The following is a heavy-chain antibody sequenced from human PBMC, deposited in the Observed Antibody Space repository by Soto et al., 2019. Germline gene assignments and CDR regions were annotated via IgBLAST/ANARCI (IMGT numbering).Heavy chain of an antibody. CDR1: GFTFSSYS. D-gene: IGHD3-10*01. CDR3: ARAGSPAGYYYYYYMDV. Sequence: GGSLRLSCAASGFTFSSYSMNWVRQAPGKGLEWVSSISSSSSYIYYADSVKGRFTISRDNAKNSLYLQMNSLRAEDTAVYYCARAGSPAGYYYYYYMDVWGKGTTVTVSS. J-gene: IGHJ6*03. CDR2: ISSSSSYI. V-gene: IGHV3-21*01.